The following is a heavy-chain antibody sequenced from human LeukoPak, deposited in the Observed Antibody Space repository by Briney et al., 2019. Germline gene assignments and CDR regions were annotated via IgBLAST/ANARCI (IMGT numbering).Heavy chain of an antibody. Sequence: PGGSLRLSCAASGFTFSSDGMHWVRQAPGKGLEWVAVISYDGSNKYYADSVKGRFTISRDNSKNTLYLQMNSLRAEDTAVYYCAKIPESRDYWGQGTLVTVSS. CDR1: GFTFSSDG. V-gene: IGHV3-30*18. CDR3: AKIPESRDY. CDR2: ISYDGSNK. J-gene: IGHJ4*02.